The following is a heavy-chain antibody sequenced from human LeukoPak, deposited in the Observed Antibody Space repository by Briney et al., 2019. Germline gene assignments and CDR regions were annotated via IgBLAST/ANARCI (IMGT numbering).Heavy chain of an antibody. CDR1: GGSFSGYY. D-gene: IGHD2-2*01. J-gene: IGHJ6*02. CDR2: INHSGST. CDR3: ARDGVEYCSSTSCNYPYYYYYGMDV. Sequence: SETLSLTCAVYGGSFSGYYWSWIRQPPGKGLEWIVEINHSGSTNYNPSLKSRVTISVDTSKNQFSLKLSSVTAADTAVYYCARDGVEYCSSTSCNYPYYYYYGMDVWGQGTTVTVSS. V-gene: IGHV4-34*01.